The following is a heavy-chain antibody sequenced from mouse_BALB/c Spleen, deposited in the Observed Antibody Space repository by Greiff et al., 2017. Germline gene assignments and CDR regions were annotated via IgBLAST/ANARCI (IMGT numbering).Heavy chain of an antibody. CDR2: INPYNGDT. V-gene: IGHV1-20*02. CDR1: GYSFTGYF. CDR3: ARWGITAWFAY. J-gene: IGHJ3*01. D-gene: IGHD2-4*01. Sequence: VHVKQSGPELVKPGASVKISCKAPGYSFTGYFMNWVMQSHGKSLEWIGRINPYNGDTFYNQKFKGKATLTVDKSSSTAHMELRSLASEDSAVYYCARWGITAWFAYWGQGTLVTVSA.